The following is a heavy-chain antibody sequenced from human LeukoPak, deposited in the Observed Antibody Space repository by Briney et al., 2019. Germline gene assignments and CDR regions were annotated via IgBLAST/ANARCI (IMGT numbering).Heavy chain of an antibody. J-gene: IGHJ4*02. D-gene: IGHD3-22*01. CDR2: IYTSGST. CDR1: GGSISSYY. Sequence: SETLSLTCTVSGGSISSYYWSWTRQPAGKGLEWIGRIYTSGSTNYNPSLKSRVTMSVDTSKNQFSLKLSSVTAADTAVYYCASTYYYDSSGYYHFDYWGQGTLVTVSS. V-gene: IGHV4-4*07. CDR3: ASTYYYDSSGYYHFDY.